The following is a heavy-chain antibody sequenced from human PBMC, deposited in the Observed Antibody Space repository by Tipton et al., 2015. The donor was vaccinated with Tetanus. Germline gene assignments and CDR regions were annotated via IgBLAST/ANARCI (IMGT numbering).Heavy chain of an antibody. CDR1: GGSISSSSYY. CDR2: IYYSGST. Sequence: QLVQSGAEVKPSETLSLTCTVSGGSISSSSYYWGWIRQPPGKGLEWIGTIYYSGSTYYNPSLKSRVTISVDTSKNQFSLKLSSVTAADTAVYYCARTGPVAGTVRDAFDIWGQGTMVTVSS. D-gene: IGHD6-19*01. V-gene: IGHV4-39*01. CDR3: ARTGPVAGTVRDAFDI. J-gene: IGHJ3*02.